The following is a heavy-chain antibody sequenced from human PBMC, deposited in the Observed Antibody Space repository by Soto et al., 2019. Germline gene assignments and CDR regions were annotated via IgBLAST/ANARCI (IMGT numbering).Heavy chain of an antibody. V-gene: IGHV3-23*01. J-gene: IGHJ5*02. Sequence: EVQLLESGGGLVQPGGSLRLSCAASGFTFSSYAMSWVRHAPGKGLEWVSAISGSGGSTYYADSVKGRFTISRDNSKNTLYLQMNSLRAEDTAVYYCAKDHADGDYVGWFDPWGQGTLVTVYS. CDR2: ISGSGGST. D-gene: IGHD4-17*01. CDR3: AKDHADGDYVGWFDP. CDR1: GFTFSSYA.